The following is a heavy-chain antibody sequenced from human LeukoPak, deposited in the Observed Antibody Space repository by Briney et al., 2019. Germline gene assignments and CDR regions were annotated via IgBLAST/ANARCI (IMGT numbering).Heavy chain of an antibody. Sequence: GGSLRLSCAASGFTVSSNYMSWVRQAPGKGLEWVSVIYSGGSTYYADSVKGRFTISRDNSKNTLYLQMNSLRAEDTAVYYCVKDTSSGYSYNWFDPWGQGTLVTVSS. D-gene: IGHD3-22*01. V-gene: IGHV3-53*01. CDR1: GFTVSSNY. CDR2: IYSGGST. CDR3: VKDTSSGYSYNWFDP. J-gene: IGHJ5*02.